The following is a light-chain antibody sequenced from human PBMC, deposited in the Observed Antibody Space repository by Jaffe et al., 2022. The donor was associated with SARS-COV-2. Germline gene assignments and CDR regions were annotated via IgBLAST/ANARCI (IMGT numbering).Light chain of an antibody. V-gene: IGKV1-5*03. CDR1: QKISSW. Sequence: DVQMTQSPSSLSASVGDRVTITCRASQKISSWLAWYQQKPGKAPKLLIYKASNLESGVPSRFSGSGSDTEFTLTISSLQTDDFATYYCQQYNSYSRAFGQGTKVEIK. CDR3: QQYNSYSRA. J-gene: IGKJ1*01. CDR2: KAS.